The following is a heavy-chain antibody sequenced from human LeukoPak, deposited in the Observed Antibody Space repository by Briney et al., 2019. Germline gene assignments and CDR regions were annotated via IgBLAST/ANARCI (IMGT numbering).Heavy chain of an antibody. CDR1: GGSISSYY. CDR2: IYYSGST. J-gene: IGHJ5*02. CDR3: ARGGLLGAPLIWFDP. D-gene: IGHD1-26*01. Sequence: PSETLSLTCTVSGGSISSYYWSWIRQPPGKGLEWVGYIYYSGSTNYNPSLKSRVTISLDTSKNQFSLKLNSVTAADTAVYYCARGGLLGAPLIWFDPWGQGTLVTVSS. V-gene: IGHV4-59*01.